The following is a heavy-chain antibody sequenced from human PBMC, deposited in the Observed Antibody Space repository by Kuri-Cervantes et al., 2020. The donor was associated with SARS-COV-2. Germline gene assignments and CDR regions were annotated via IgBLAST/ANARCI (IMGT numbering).Heavy chain of an antibody. Sequence: SVKVSCKASGGTFSSYAISWVRQAPGQGLEWMGGIIPIFGTANYAQKFQGRVTITADESTSTAYMELSSLRSEDTAVYYCASLGDAGDLSPPFDYWGQGTLVTVSS. J-gene: IGHJ4*02. V-gene: IGHV1-69*13. CDR2: IIPIFGTA. CDR3: ASLGDAGDLSPPFDY. CDR1: GGTFSSYA. D-gene: IGHD3-16*01.